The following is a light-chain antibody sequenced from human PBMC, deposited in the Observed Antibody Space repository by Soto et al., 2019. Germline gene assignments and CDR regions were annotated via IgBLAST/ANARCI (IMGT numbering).Light chain of an antibody. J-gene: IGKJ2*01. V-gene: IGKV4-1*01. Sequence: DIVMTQSPDSLAMSLGERATINCKSSQNLLYSSNNKNYLAWYQQKPGQPPKLLIYWASTRESGVPDRFSGSGSGTEFTLAISNLQAEDVAVYYCQQYYSTPRTFGQGTKVEIK. CDR2: WAS. CDR3: QQYYSTPRT. CDR1: QNLLYSSNNKNY.